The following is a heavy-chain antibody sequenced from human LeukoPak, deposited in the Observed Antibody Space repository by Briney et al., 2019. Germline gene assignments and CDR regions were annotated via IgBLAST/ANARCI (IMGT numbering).Heavy chain of an antibody. CDR1: GFTFRSFG. D-gene: IGHD3-10*01. Sequence: GGSLRLSCAASGFTFRSFGMHWVRQAPGKGLEWVAIISYNGGNEYYADSVKGRFTISRDNAKNTLYLQMNSLRAEDTAVYYCVLLSLTPGWGQGTLVTVSS. J-gene: IGHJ4*02. CDR3: VLLSLTPG. V-gene: IGHV3-33*03. CDR2: ISYNGGNE.